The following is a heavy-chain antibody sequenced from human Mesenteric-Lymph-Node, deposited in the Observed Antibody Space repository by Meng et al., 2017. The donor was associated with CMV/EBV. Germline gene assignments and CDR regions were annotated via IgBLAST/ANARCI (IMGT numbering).Heavy chain of an antibody. CDR3: ARGPVHPFDY. CDR2: IRYDGGNK. V-gene: IGHV3-30*02. Sequence: GESLKISCAASGLTFSRYGMHWVRQAPGKGLEWVAFIRYDGGNKYYADSVKGRFTISRDNPKNTLYPQMNSLRAEDTAVYYCARGPVHPFDYWGQGTRVTVSS. CDR1: GLTFSRYG. J-gene: IGHJ4*02. D-gene: IGHD1-1*01.